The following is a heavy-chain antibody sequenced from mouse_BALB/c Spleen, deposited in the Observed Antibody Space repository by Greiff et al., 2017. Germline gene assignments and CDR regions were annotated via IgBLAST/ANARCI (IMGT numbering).Heavy chain of an antibody. J-gene: IGHJ3*01. D-gene: IGHD6-1*01. CDR2: INSNGGST. CDR1: GFTFSSYY. CDR3: ARHERQDDWFAY. V-gene: IGHV5-6-2*01. Sequence: EVMLVESGGGLVKLGGSLKLSCAASGFTFSSYYMSWVRQTPEKRLELVAAINSNGGSTYYPDTVKGRFTISRDNAKNTLYLQMSSLKSEDTALYYCARHERQDDWFAYWGQGTLVTVSA.